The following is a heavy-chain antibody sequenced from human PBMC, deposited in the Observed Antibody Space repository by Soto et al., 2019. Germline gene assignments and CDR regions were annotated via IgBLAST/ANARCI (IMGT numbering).Heavy chain of an antibody. CDR2: IYYIGAY. CDR1: GASVSSYY. Sequence: SETLSLTCSVSGASVSSYYWGWVRQPPGKGLEWVGYIYYIGAYNYNPSLKSRVTISVDTSKNQFSLKLTSVTAADTAVYYCARTPETRDWLDPWGQGTLVTVSS. V-gene: IGHV4-59*02. CDR3: ARTPETRDWLDP. D-gene: IGHD1-7*01. J-gene: IGHJ5*02.